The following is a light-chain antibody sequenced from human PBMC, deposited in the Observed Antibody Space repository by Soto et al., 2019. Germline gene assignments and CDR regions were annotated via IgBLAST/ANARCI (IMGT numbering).Light chain of an antibody. Sequence: DIRMTQSPSSLSASLGDRVTITCRPSESIRNELNWFQQRPGKAPRLLIYDTFTLQSGVPSRFSGSVSGTEFSLTISSLQAGDSAIYYCQQSFTTPWTFGQGTKVDIK. CDR2: DTF. CDR3: QQSFTTPWT. J-gene: IGKJ1*01. V-gene: IGKV1-39*01. CDR1: ESIRNE.